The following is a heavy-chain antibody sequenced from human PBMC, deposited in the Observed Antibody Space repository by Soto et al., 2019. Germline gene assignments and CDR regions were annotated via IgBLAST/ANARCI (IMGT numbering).Heavy chain of an antibody. CDR3: ARSSEDIVVVPGAIDGGMDV. Sequence: EVQLVESGGGLVKPGGSLRLSCVASGFTFSSYSMNWVRQAPGKGLEWVSSISSSSSYIYYADSVKGRFTISRDNAKNSLYLQMNSLRAEDTAVYYCARSSEDIVVVPGAIDGGMDVWGQGSTVTVSS. D-gene: IGHD2-2*02. CDR2: ISSSSSYI. V-gene: IGHV3-21*01. CDR1: GFTFSSYS. J-gene: IGHJ6*02.